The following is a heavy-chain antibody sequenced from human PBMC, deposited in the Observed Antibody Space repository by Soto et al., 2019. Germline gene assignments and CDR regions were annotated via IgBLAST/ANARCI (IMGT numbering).Heavy chain of an antibody. V-gene: IGHV3-30-3*01. J-gene: IGHJ6*02. Sequence: QVQLVESGGGVVQPGRSLRLSCAASGFTFSSYAMHWVRQAPGKGLEWVAVISYDGSNKYYADSVKGRFTISRDNSKNPLYLQMNSLRAEDTAVYYCAREAVAGAYYGMDVWGQGTTVTVS. CDR3: AREAVAGAYYGMDV. D-gene: IGHD6-19*01. CDR2: ISYDGSNK. CDR1: GFTFSSYA.